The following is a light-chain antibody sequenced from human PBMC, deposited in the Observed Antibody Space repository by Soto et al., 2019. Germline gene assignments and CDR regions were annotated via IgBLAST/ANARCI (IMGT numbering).Light chain of an antibody. J-gene: IGKJ1*01. V-gene: IGKV3-15*01. CDR1: QSVNSN. CDR2: GAS. Sequence: ETVMTQSPATLSVSPGERATLSCRASQSVNSNLAWYQQKLGQAPRVLIYGASTRATGISGRFSGSGSVTEFIHTVSSVQSEYFAVYYCQEYNTWPWTFGQGTKEEIK. CDR3: QEYNTWPWT.